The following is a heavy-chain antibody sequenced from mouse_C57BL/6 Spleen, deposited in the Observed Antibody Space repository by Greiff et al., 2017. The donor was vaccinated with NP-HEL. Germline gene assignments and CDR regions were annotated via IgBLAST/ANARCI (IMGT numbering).Heavy chain of an antibody. Sequence: EVQLQQSGPELVKPGASVKMSCKASGYTFTDYNMHWVKQSHGKSLEWIGYINPNNGGTSYNQKFKGKATLTVNKSSSTAYMELRSLTSEDSAVYYCARSEDYVSRWYFDVWGTGTTVTVSS. V-gene: IGHV1-22*01. D-gene: IGHD1-1*01. CDR3: ARSEDYVSRWYFDV. CDR1: GYTFTDYN. CDR2: INPNNGGT. J-gene: IGHJ1*03.